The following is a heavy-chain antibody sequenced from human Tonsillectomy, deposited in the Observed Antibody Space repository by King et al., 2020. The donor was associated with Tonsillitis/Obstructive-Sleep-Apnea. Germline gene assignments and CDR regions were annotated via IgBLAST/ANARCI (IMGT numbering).Heavy chain of an antibody. CDR1: GFTFSNYG. CDR2: ISYDGSNK. Sequence: VQLQESGGGVVQPGRSLRLSCAASGFTFSNYGMHWVRQAPGKGLEWVAVISYDGSNKYYADSVKGRFTISRDKSKNTLDLQMDSLRAEVTAVYYCAKAPYYDILTGYWGDYYYYGMDVWGQGTTVTVSS. CDR3: AKAPYYDILTGYWGDYYYYGMDV. D-gene: IGHD3-9*01. J-gene: IGHJ6*02. V-gene: IGHV3-30*18.